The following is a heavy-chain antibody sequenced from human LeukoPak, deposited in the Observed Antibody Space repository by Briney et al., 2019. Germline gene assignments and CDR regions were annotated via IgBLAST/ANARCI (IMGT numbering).Heavy chain of an antibody. CDR3: ARDEEAEYLQH. V-gene: IGHV3-66*01. Sequence: GGSLRLSCAASGFTVSSKYMSWVRQAPGKGLEWVSAIYSGGSTYYADSVRGRFTISRDNSKNTVYLQMNSLRAEDTAVYYCARDEEAEYLQHWGQGTLVTVSS. J-gene: IGHJ1*01. CDR2: IYSGGST. CDR1: GFTVSSKY.